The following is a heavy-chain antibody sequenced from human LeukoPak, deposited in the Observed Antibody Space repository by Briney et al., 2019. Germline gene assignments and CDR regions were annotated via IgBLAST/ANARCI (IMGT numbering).Heavy chain of an antibody. Sequence: GGSLRLSCAASGFTFSDYDMHWVRQAPGKGLEWVSSFHTADVPHYPVSVKGRFTPSRENAKNSLFLQMNSLRAGDTAVYYCARGSCSTNNCYERLRGLDVWGQGTTVTDSS. CDR1: GFTFSDYD. D-gene: IGHD2-2*01. CDR2: FHTADVP. V-gene: IGHV3-13*05. CDR3: ARGSCSTNNCYERLRGLDV. J-gene: IGHJ6*02.